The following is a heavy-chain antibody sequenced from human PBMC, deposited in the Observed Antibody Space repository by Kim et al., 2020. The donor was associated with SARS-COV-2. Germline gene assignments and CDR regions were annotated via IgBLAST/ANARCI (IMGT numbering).Heavy chain of an antibody. V-gene: IGHV3-9*01. J-gene: IGHJ2*01. D-gene: IGHD1-26*01. CDR2: INWNSKNM. CDR1: GFNFDDYG. Sequence: GGSLRLSCEASGFNFDDYGMHWVRQAPGKGLEWVAGINWNSKNMAYADSMRGRFSISRDNGKNSLFLQINGLQIEDTALYYCARVGSASLNWYFDLWGRGTLVTVSS. CDR3: ARVGSASLNWYFDL.